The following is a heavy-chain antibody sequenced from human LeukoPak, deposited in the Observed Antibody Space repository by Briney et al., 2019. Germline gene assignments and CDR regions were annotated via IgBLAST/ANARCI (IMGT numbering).Heavy chain of an antibody. Sequence: PGGSLRLSCAASGFTFINFAMQWVRQAPGKGLEWVSIISSGGVLRYYADSVKGRFTISRDNSKNTLYLQLDSLRPEDTAVYFCATDSTYYYDSGSSGPHYFDNWGQGTLVTVSS. CDR3: ATDSTYYYDSGSSGPHYFDN. D-gene: IGHD3-10*01. V-gene: IGHV3-30*01. J-gene: IGHJ4*02. CDR2: ISSGGVLR. CDR1: GFTFINFA.